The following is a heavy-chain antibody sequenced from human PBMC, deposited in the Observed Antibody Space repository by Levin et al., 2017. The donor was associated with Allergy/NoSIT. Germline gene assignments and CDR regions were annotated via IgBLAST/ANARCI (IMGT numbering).Heavy chain of an antibody. CDR1: GFTFSSYG. J-gene: IGHJ4*02. Sequence: GGSLRLSCAASGFTFSSYGMHWVRQAPGKGLEWVAVISYDGSNKYYADSVKGRFTISRDNSKNTLYLQMNSLRAEDTAVYYCAKDDHSGSLYFDYWGQGTLVTVSS. D-gene: IGHD1-26*01. CDR2: ISYDGSNK. CDR3: AKDDHSGSLYFDY. V-gene: IGHV3-30*18.